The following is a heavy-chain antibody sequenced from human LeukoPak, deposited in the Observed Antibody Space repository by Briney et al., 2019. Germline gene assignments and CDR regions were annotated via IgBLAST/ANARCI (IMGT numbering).Heavy chain of an antibody. CDR2: IYYSGST. J-gene: IGHJ3*02. CDR1: GGSISSYY. CDR3: ARDGSSGLAFDI. Sequence: SETLSLTCTVSGGSISSYYWSWIRQPPGKGLEWIGYIYYSGSTNYNPSLKSRVTISVDTSKNQFSLKLSSVTAADTAVYYCARDGSSGLAFDIWGPGTMVTVSS. V-gene: IGHV4-59*01. D-gene: IGHD6-19*01.